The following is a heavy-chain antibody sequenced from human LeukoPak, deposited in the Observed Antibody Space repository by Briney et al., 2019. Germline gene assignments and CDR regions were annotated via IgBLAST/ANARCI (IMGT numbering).Heavy chain of an antibody. J-gene: IGHJ4*02. CDR3: AREVLRNYYDSSGYYEEASLDY. V-gene: IGHV3-21*01. CDR2: ISSSSSYI. D-gene: IGHD3-22*01. CDR1: GFTFSSYA. Sequence: GGSLRLSCAASGFTFSSYAMSWVRQAPGKGLEWVSSISSSSSYIYYADSVKGRFTISRDNAKNSLYLQMNSLRAEDTAVYYCAREVLRNYYDSSGYYEEASLDYWGQGTLVTVSS.